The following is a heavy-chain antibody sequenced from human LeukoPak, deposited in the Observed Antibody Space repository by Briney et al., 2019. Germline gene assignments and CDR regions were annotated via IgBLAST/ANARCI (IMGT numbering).Heavy chain of an antibody. Sequence: PGRSLRLSCAASGFTFSSYWMHWVRQVREKGLVWVARINPGGSSITYADSVKGRFTISRDNANNTLYLQMDSLRAEDTGVYYCARSNQADDYWGQGTLVTVPS. V-gene: IGHV3-74*01. CDR2: INPGGSSI. CDR3: ARSNQADDY. CDR1: GFTFSSYW. J-gene: IGHJ4*02. D-gene: IGHD1-14*01.